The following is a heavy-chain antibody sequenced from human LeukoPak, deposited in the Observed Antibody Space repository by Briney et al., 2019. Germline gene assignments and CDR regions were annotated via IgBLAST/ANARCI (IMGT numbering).Heavy chain of an antibody. CDR2: ISGSGGST. Sequence: PGGSLRLSCAASGFTFSSYAMSWVRQAPGKGLEWASAISGSGGSTYYADSVKGRFTISRDNSKNTLFLQMNSLRAEDTAVYYCAKEPRENSGYYVSGWFDPWGQGTLVTVSS. J-gene: IGHJ5*02. D-gene: IGHD5-12*01. CDR1: GFTFSSYA. V-gene: IGHV3-23*01. CDR3: AKEPRENSGYYVSGWFDP.